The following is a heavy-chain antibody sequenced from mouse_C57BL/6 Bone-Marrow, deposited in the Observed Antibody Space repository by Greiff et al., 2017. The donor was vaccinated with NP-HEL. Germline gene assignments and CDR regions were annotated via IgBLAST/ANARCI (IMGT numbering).Heavy chain of an antibody. CDR1: GYTFTDYY. J-gene: IGHJ4*01. CDR3: AREGEPWGYYAMDY. CDR2: INPNNGGT. Sequence: EVQLQQSGPELVKPGASVKISCKASGYTFTDYYMNWVKQSHRKSLEWIGDINPNNGGTSYNQKFKGKATLTVDKSSSTAYMELRSLTSEDSAVYYCAREGEPWGYYAMDYWGQGTSVTVSS. V-gene: IGHV1-26*01.